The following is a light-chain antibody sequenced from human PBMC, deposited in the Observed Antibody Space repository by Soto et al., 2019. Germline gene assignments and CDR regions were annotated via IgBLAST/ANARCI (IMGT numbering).Light chain of an antibody. CDR2: DVS. Sequence: QSALAQPRSVSVSPGQSVTISCTGTSSDVGGYNYVSWYQQHPGKAPKLMIYDVSKRPSGVPDRFSGSKSGNTASLTISGLQAEDEADYYCCSYAGSYPYVFGTGTKVNVL. J-gene: IGLJ1*01. CDR3: CSYAGSYPYV. V-gene: IGLV2-11*01. CDR1: SSDVGGYNY.